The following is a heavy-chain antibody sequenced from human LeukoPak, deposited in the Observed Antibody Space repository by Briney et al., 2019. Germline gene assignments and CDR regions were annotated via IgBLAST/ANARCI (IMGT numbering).Heavy chain of an antibody. CDR2: INPYSGDT. CDR3: ARLPVTGSGDY. V-gene: IGHV1-2*02. J-gene: IGHJ4*02. D-gene: IGHD6-19*01. Sequence: ASVRVSCKASGYTFTDFYLHWVRQAPGQGLVSMGWINPYSGDTRYAEKFQGRVTMTRDTSNSTVYMEVNSLKSDDTAVYYCARLPVTGSGDYWGQGTLVVVSS. CDR1: GYTFTDFY.